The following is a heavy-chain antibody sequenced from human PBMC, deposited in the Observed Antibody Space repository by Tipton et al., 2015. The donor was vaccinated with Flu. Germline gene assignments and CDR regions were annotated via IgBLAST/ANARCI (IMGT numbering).Heavy chain of an antibody. Sequence: SLRLSCTASGFTFGDYAMSWVRQAPGKGLERVGFIRSKAYGGTTEYAASVKGRFTISRDDSKSIAYLQMNSLKTEDTAVYYCTVSVTTGRYYYYGMDVWGQGTTVTVSS. CDR2: IRSKAYGGTT. CDR3: TVSVTTGRYYYYGMDV. J-gene: IGHJ6*02. V-gene: IGHV3-49*04. D-gene: IGHD4-17*01. CDR1: GFTFGDYA.